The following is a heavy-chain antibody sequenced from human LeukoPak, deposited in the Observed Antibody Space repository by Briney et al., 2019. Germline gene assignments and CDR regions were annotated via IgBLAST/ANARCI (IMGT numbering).Heavy chain of an antibody. Sequence: SETLSLTCTVSGGSITNYYWSWVRQPAGKGLEWIGRIYSSGSTNYNPSLKSRVTMSVDTSENQFSLKLTSVTAADTALYYCARSLSGTSSHAFDIWGQGTMVTVSS. J-gene: IGHJ3*02. CDR1: GGSITNYY. D-gene: IGHD3-10*01. CDR3: ARSLSGTSSHAFDI. V-gene: IGHV4-4*07. CDR2: IYSSGST.